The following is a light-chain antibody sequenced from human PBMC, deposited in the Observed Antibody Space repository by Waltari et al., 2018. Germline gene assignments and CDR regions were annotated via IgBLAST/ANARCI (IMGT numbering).Light chain of an antibody. CDR3: CSYAGSSTWV. J-gene: IGLJ3*02. V-gene: IGLV2-23*02. CDR2: EVS. CDR1: SSDVGSYNL. Sequence: QSALTQPASVSGSPGQSITIPCTGTSSDVGSYNLVSWYQQHPGKAPKPMIYEVSKRPSGVSNRFSGSKSGNTASLTLSGLQAEDEADYYCCSYAGSSTWVFGGGTKLTVL.